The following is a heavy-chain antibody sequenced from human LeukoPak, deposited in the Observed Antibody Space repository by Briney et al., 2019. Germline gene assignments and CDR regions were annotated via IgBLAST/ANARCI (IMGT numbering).Heavy chain of an antibody. V-gene: IGHV4-4*07. CDR2: IYTSGST. CDR3: ARGGPVAGPFDFDY. D-gene: IGHD6-19*01. CDR1: GGSISSYY. Sequence: SETLSLTCTVSGGSISSYYWSWIRQPAGKGLEWIGRIYTSGSTNYNPSLKSRVTMSVDTSKNQFSLKLSSVTAADTAVYYCARGGPVAGPFDFDYWGHGTLVTVSS. J-gene: IGHJ4*01.